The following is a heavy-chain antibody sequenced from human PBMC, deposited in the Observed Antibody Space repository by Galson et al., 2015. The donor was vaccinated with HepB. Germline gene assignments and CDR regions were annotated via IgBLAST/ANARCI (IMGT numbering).Heavy chain of an antibody. D-gene: IGHD4-23*01. CDR2: FDPEDGET. CDR3: ATVGPSSRVTEYYFDY. J-gene: IGHJ4*02. V-gene: IGHV1-24*01. Sequence: SVKVSCKVSGYTLTDLSMHWVRQAPGKGLEWMGGFDPEDGETIYAQKFQGRVTMTEDTSTDTAYMELSSLRSEDTAVYYCATVGPSSRVTEYYFDYWGQGTLVTVSS. CDR1: GYTLTDLS.